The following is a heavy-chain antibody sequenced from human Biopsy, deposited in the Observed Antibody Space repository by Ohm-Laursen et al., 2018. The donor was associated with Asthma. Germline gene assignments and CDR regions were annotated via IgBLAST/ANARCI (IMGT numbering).Heavy chain of an antibody. Sequence: TLSLTCTVSGDSITRGGCCWNWIRQHPGKGLEWSGYIHHSGTSYFNPSLKSRVSFSRDTSKNQFSLRLSSVTAADTAMYYCARIPRRSGSYFVDYWGQGTLVTVSS. CDR2: IHHSGTS. D-gene: IGHD3-22*01. J-gene: IGHJ4*02. CDR3: ARIPRRSGSYFVDY. V-gene: IGHV4-31*03. CDR1: GDSITRGGCC.